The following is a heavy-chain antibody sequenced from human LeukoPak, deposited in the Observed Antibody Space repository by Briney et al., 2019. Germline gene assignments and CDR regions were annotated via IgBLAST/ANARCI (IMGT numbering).Heavy chain of an antibody. CDR1: GGSFSGYY. J-gene: IGHJ4*02. Sequence: SETLSLTCAVYGGSFSGYYWSWIRQPPGKGLEWIGEINHSGSTNYNPSLKSRVTISVDTSKNQSSLKLSSVTAADTAVYYCARLRRTAPYYFDYWGQGTLVTVSS. CDR3: ARLRRTAPYYFDY. V-gene: IGHV4-34*01. CDR2: INHSGST.